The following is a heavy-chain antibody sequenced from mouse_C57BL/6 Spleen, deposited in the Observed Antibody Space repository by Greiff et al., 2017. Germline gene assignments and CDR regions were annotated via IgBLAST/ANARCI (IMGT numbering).Heavy chain of an antibody. V-gene: IGHV1-15*01. CDR3: TRWDWDFDV. CDR1: GYTFTDYE. CDR2: IDPETGGT. Sequence: VQLQQSGAELVRPGASVTLSCKASGYTFTDYEMHWVKQTPVHVLEWIGAIDPETGGTAYNQKFKGKAILTADKSSSTAYMELRGLTSEDSAVYYCTRWDWDFDVWGTGTTVTVAA. J-gene: IGHJ1*03.